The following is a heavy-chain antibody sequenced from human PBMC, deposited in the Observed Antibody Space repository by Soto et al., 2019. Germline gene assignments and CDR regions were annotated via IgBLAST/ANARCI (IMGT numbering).Heavy chain of an antibody. CDR2: IYHSGSI. J-gene: IGHJ3*02. D-gene: IGHD3-10*01. CDR3: ASKFGELLADAFDI. Sequence: QVQLQESGPGLVKPSGTQSLTCTVSNASISSRKWWTWVRQTPGKGLEWIGEIYHSGSINHNPSLKSRVTMSLDKSKNQFSLKMTSVTAADTAVYYCASKFGELLADAFDIWGQGTVVTVSS. V-gene: IGHV4-4*02. CDR1: NASISSRKW.